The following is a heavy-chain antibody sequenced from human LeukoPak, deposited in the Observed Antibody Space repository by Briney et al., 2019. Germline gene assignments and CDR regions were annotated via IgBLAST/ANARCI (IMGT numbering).Heavy chain of an antibody. D-gene: IGHD1-26*01. CDR3: ARDEVGVGATHDY. Sequence: PGGSLRLSCAASGFTFSSYWMHWVRQAPGKGLVWVSRISKEGSSTYYADSVKGRFTISRDNAKNTLYLQMNSLRAEDTAVYYCARDEVGVGATHDYWGQGTLVTVSS. CDR1: GFTFSSYW. V-gene: IGHV3-74*01. CDR2: ISKEGSST. J-gene: IGHJ4*02.